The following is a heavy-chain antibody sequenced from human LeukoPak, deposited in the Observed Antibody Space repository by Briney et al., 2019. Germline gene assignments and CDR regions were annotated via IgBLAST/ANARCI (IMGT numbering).Heavy chain of an antibody. CDR3: ARVSSASGAFDI. Sequence: ASVKVSCKASGYTFTVYFLHWVRQAPGQGLEWMGWINPNSGGTNYAQKFQGRVTMTRDTSISAAYMDLSSLRFDDTAVYYCARVSSASGAFDIWGQGTMVTVSS. CDR2: INPNSGGT. CDR1: GYTFTVYF. V-gene: IGHV1-2*02. J-gene: IGHJ3*02. D-gene: IGHD6-25*01.